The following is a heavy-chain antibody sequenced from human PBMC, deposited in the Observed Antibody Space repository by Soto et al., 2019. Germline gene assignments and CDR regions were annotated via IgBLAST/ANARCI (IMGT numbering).Heavy chain of an antibody. CDR3: AKGVNMVREVGAFDI. D-gene: IGHD3-10*01. J-gene: IGHJ3*02. V-gene: IGHV3-9*01. CDR1: GFTFDDYA. Sequence: GGSLRLSCAASGFTFDDYAMHWVRQAPGKGLEWVSGISWNSGSIGYADSVKGRFTISRDNAKNSLYLQMNSLRAEDTALYYCAKGVNMVREVGAFDIWGQGTMVTVSS. CDR2: ISWNSGSI.